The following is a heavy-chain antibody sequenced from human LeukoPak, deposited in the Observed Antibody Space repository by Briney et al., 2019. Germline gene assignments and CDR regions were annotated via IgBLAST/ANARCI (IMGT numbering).Heavy chain of an antibody. D-gene: IGHD3-16*01. CDR3: ARNSWGGPYYYSVGDV. Sequence: PGGSLRLSCAASGFTFSSYAMHWVRQAPGKGLEWVAVISYDGSNKYYADYVKGRFTISRDNSKNTLYLQMNSLRAEDTAVYYWARNSWGGPYYYSVGDVGAQEPTATVSS. J-gene: IGHJ6*02. V-gene: IGHV3-30*04. CDR2: ISYDGSNK. CDR1: GFTFSSYA.